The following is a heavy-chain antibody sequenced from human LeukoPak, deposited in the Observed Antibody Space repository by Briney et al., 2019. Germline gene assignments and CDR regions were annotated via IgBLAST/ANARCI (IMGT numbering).Heavy chain of an antibody. J-gene: IGHJ5*02. CDR1: GYTFTSYG. V-gene: IGHV1-18*01. D-gene: IGHD7-27*01. Sequence: ASVKVSCKASGYTFTSYGISWVRQAPGQGLEWMGWISAYNGDTNYAQKLQGRVTMTTDTSTSTAYMELSSLRSEDTAVYYCARGASSWGSTGNWFDPWGQGTLVTVSS. CDR3: ARGASSWGSTGNWFDP. CDR2: ISAYNGDT.